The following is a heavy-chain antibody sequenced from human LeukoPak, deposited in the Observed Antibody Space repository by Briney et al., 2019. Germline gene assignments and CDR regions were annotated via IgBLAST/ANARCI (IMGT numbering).Heavy chain of an antibody. CDR2: ISGSGGST. CDR3: ASMPSYDILTGFDY. Sequence: GGSLRLSCAASGFTFSSYAMSWVRQAPGKGLEWVSAISGSGGSTYYADSVKGRFTISRDNSKNTLYLQMNSLRAEDTAVYYCASMPSYDILTGFDYWGQGTLVTVSS. CDR1: GFTFSSYA. V-gene: IGHV3-23*01. D-gene: IGHD3-9*01. J-gene: IGHJ4*02.